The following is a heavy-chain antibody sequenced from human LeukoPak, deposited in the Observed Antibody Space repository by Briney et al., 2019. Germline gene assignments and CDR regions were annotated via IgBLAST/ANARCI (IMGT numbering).Heavy chain of an antibody. J-gene: IGHJ3*02. CDR3: AKLRLWFGDKWGALDAFDI. CDR2: ISYDGSNK. V-gene: IGHV3-30*18. Sequence: GGSLRLSCAASGFTFSSYGMHWVRQAPGKGLEWVAVISYDGSNKYYADSVKGRFTISRDNSKNTLYLQMNSLRAEDTAVYYCAKLRLWFGDKWGALDAFDIWGQGTMVTVSS. CDR1: GFTFSSYG. D-gene: IGHD3-10*01.